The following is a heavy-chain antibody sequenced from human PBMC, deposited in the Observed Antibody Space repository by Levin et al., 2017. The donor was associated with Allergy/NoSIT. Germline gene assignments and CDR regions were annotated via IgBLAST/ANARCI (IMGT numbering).Heavy chain of an antibody. CDR3: ARGPHIVVVTAPDY. Sequence: SCAASGFTFSSYGMHWVRQAPGKGLEWVAVIWYDESNKYYADSVKGRFTISRDNSKNTLYLQMNSLRAEDTAVYYCARGPHIVVVTAPDYWGQGTLVTVSS. D-gene: IGHD2-21*02. J-gene: IGHJ4*02. CDR2: IWYDESNK. V-gene: IGHV3-33*01. CDR1: GFTFSSYG.